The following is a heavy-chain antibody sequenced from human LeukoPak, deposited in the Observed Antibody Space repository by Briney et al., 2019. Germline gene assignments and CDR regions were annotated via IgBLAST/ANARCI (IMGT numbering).Heavy chain of an antibody. Sequence: NPSETLSLTCSVSGASISSYYWSWIRQPPGKGLEWIGEIIHSGSTNYNPSLKSRVTISVDTSKNQFSLKLSSVPAADTAVYYCARVALVVIPPFDYWGQGTLVTVSS. V-gene: IGHV4-34*12. CDR3: ARVALVVIPPFDY. CDR1: GASISSYY. D-gene: IGHD3-22*01. CDR2: IIHSGST. J-gene: IGHJ4*02.